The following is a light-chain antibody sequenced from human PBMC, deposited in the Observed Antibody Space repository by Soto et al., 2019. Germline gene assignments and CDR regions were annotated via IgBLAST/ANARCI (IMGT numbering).Light chain of an antibody. CDR3: SSYAGSSTFV. J-gene: IGLJ1*01. CDR1: SSDVGSYQL. Sequence: QSALTQAASVSGSPGQSITISCTGTSSDVGSYQLVSWYQHHPGKAPKLMIYEGTKRPSGVSNRFSGSKSGNTASLTISGLQAEDEADYYCSSYAGSSTFVFGTGTKVTVL. CDR2: EGT. V-gene: IGLV2-23*01.